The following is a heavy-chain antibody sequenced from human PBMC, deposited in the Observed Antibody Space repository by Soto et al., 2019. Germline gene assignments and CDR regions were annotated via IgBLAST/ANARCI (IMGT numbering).Heavy chain of an antibody. CDR2: INPNGGST. D-gene: IGHD2-21*01. CDR3: ARSLLQGDF. CDR1: GYTFIHYY. J-gene: IGHJ4*02. V-gene: IGHV1-46*01. Sequence: QVQLVQSGAEVKKPGASVKVSCKASGYTFIHYYIHWVRQAPGQGLEWMAIINPNGGSTNYAQNFQGRVTVTSDTSTSTVSMELNSLGSDDTAVYFCARSLLQGDFWGQGTLVTVSS.